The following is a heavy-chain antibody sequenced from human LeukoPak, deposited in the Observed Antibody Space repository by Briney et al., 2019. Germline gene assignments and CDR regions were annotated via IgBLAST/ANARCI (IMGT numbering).Heavy chain of an antibody. D-gene: IGHD5-24*01. Sequence: PGGSLRLSCAASGFTFSSYGMHWVRQAPGKGLEWVAVIWYDGSNKYYADSVKGRFTISRDNSKNTLYLQMNSLRAEDTAVYYCARRNGWLHLDYWGQGTLVTVSS. CDR2: IWYDGSNK. CDR3: ARRNGWLHLDY. V-gene: IGHV3-33*01. J-gene: IGHJ4*02. CDR1: GFTFSSYG.